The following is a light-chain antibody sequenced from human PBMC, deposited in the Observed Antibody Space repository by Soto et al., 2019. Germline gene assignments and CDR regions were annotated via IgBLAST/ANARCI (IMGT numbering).Light chain of an antibody. J-gene: IGLJ3*02. V-gene: IGLV4-69*02. Sequence: QSVLTQSSSASASLGDSVKLTCTLSSGHSNYAIAWHQQQPQKGPRYLMKLNSDGSHTKGDGIPDRFSGSSSGAERYLTISSLQSDDEADYCCQTWDSGILVFGGGTKLTVL. CDR2: LNSDGSH. CDR3: QTWDSGILV. CDR1: SGHSNYA.